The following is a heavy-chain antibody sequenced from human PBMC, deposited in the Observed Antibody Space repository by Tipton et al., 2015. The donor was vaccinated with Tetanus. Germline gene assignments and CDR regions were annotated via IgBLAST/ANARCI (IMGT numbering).Heavy chain of an antibody. Sequence: TLSLTCTVSGGSMSNNYWSWIRQPPGKGLEWLAYISYSGSTNSNYALKSRITISRDPSKNQISLKLTSVTSADTAVYYCARANYNFPKKGPFDSGGQGTLVIVS. D-gene: IGHD3-3*01. CDR1: GGSMSNNY. CDR2: ISYSGST. CDR3: ARANYNFPKKGPFDS. J-gene: IGHJ4*02. V-gene: IGHV4-59*01.